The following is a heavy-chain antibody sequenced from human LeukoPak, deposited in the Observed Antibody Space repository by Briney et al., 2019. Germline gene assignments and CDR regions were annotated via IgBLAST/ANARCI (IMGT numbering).Heavy chain of an antibody. J-gene: IGHJ4*02. V-gene: IGHV3-23*01. Sequence: GGSLRLSCAASGFTFSSYAMSWVRQAPGKGLEWVSAISGSGGTTYYADSVKGRFTISRDNSKNTLYLQMNSLRAEDTAVYYCAKDSWPLAVAGSYFDYWGQGTLVTVSS. CDR3: AKDSWPLAVAGSYFDY. CDR1: GFTFSSYA. CDR2: ISGSGGTT. D-gene: IGHD6-19*01.